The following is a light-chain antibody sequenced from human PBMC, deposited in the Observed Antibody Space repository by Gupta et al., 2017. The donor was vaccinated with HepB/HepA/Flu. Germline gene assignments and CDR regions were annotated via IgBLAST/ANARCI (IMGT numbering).Light chain of an antibody. J-gene: IGLJ3*02. CDR1: SSNIGKNY. CDR2: EDN. CDR3: GAWDSTYYWV. V-gene: IGLV1-51*02. Sequence: QSVLTQPPSVSAAPGQKVTISCSGSSSNIGKNYVSWYQQLPGTAPKPLIYEDNKRPSGIPDRFSGSKSGTSATLGITGLQTGDEADYYCGAWDSTYYWVFGGGTKLTVL.